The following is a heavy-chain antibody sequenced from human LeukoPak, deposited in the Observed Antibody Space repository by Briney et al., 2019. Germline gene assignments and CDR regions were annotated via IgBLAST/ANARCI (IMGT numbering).Heavy chain of an antibody. D-gene: IGHD2-15*01. CDR2: FNPNSGGT. J-gene: IGHJ5*02. Sequence: ASVKVSCKASGYTFTGYYMPWVRQAPGQGLEWMGRFNPNSGGTNYAQKFQGRVTMTRDTSISTAYMELSRLRSDDTAVYYCARVRGFGCSGGSCYPANWFDPWGQGTLVTVSS. CDR1: GYTFTGYY. V-gene: IGHV1-2*06. CDR3: ARVRGFGCSGGSCYPANWFDP.